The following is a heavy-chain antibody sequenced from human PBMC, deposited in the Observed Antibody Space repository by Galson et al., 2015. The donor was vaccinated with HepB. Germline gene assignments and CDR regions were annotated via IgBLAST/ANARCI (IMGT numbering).Heavy chain of an antibody. V-gene: IGHV1-18*01. Sequence: SVKVSCKASGYNLTNYGVTWVRQAPGQGLEWMGYVNAYYGNTVYAQQFQGRVTMTTDTSTSTAYMELRSLTSDDTAAYYCARVEYSASFDYWGQGTLVSVSS. CDR3: ARVEYSASFDY. J-gene: IGHJ4*02. D-gene: IGHD2-15*01. CDR1: GYNLTNYG. CDR2: VNAYYGNT.